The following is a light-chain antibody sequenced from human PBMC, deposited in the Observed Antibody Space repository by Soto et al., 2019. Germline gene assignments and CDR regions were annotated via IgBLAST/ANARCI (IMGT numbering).Light chain of an antibody. CDR1: QGISNY. J-gene: IGKJ1*01. Sequence: DIQMTQSPSSLSSSVGDRVTITGRASQGISNYLAWYQQKPGKVPMLLIYAASTLQSGVPSRFSGSGSGTDFTLTISSLQPEDVATYYCQKYNSAPRTFGQGTKVEIK. V-gene: IGKV1-27*01. CDR3: QKYNSAPRT. CDR2: AAS.